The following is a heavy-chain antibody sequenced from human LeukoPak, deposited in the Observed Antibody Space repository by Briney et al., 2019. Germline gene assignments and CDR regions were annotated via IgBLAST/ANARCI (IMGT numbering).Heavy chain of an antibody. J-gene: IGHJ3*02. V-gene: IGHV3-30*18. Sequence: GGSLRLSCAASGFTFSSYGMHWVRQAPGKGLEWVAVISYDGSNKYYADSVKGRFTISRDNSKNTLYLQMNSLRAEDTAVYYCANSQGGVTVGGIWGQGTMVTVSS. D-gene: IGHD4-23*01. CDR1: GFTFSSYG. CDR3: ANSQGGVTVGGI. CDR2: ISYDGSNK.